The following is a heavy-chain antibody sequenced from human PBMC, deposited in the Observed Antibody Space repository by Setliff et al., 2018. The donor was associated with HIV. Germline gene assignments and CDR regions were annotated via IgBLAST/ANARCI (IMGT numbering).Heavy chain of an antibody. CDR3: VRRDVSFLFGQFDS. CDR1: GYSMNNIHY. Sequence: PSETLSLTCDVSGYSMNNIHYWGWIRQPPGKGLECLGNIYDGGTTYHNPSLKGRVTISIDTSKAQFSLKLISVTVADTAVYYCVRRDVSFLFGQFDSWGQGILVTVSS. CDR2: IYDGGTT. V-gene: IGHV4-38-2*01. D-gene: IGHD3-10*02. J-gene: IGHJ4*02.